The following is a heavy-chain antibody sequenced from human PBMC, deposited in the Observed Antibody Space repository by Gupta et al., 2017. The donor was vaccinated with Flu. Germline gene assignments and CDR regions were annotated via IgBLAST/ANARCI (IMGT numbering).Heavy chain of an antibody. D-gene: IGHD6-19*01. CDR2: ISSDGDTT. V-gene: IGHV3-64D*06. Sequence: DVQLVESGGGLVQPGGSLRLSCSASGFPFSDYAMHWVRQTPGKGLECVSGISSDGDTTYYADSVKGRFTIARDNSKNTLYLHLSGLRTDDTAVYYCVNEAYGQYPRYSSGWWSLDSWGQGTLVTVSS. CDR3: VNEAYGQYPRYSSGWWSLDS. J-gene: IGHJ4*02. CDR1: GFPFSDYA.